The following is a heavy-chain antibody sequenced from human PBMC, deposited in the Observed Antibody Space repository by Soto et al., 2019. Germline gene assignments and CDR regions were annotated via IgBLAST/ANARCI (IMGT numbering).Heavy chain of an antibody. D-gene: IGHD1-20*01. J-gene: IGHJ4*02. CDR3: AREATITGTPHFDY. CDR2: IIPIFVTA. Sequence: QVQLVQSGAEVKKPGSSVKVSCKASGGTFSSYAISWVRQAPVQGLEWMGGIIPIFVTANYAQKFQGRVTITADESTSTAYMELSSLRSEDTAVYYCAREATITGTPHFDYWGQGTLVTVSS. V-gene: IGHV1-69*12. CDR1: GGTFSSYA.